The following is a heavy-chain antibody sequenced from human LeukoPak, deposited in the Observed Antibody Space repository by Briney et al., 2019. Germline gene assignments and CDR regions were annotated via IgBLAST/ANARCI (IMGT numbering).Heavy chain of an antibody. Sequence: GGSLRLSCAASGFTFRNYGMHWVRQATGKGLEWVSFIWSDGNNKFYADSAKGRFTISRDNSKHMLYLQMDSLRPEDTAVFYCAKDPGASVPGFYMDVWGKGTTVTVSS. D-gene: IGHD2-8*02. J-gene: IGHJ6*03. CDR2: IWSDGNNK. V-gene: IGHV3-30*02. CDR3: AKDPGASVPGFYMDV. CDR1: GFTFRNYG.